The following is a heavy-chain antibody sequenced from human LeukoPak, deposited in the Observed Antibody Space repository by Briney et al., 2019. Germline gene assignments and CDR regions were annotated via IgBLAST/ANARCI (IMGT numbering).Heavy chain of an antibody. D-gene: IGHD3-16*01. V-gene: IGHV1-2*02. J-gene: IGHJ4*02. Sequence: VSVKVSCKAFGYTFTAYYMHWFRQAPGQGLEWMGWINPQSGVTKFAQKFQGRVSMTRDTSMSTAYMELFSLTSADTAVYFCARGKQYSDSWGQNWGQGTLVTVSS. CDR2: INPQSGVT. CDR1: GYTFTAYY. CDR3: ARGKQYSDSWGQN.